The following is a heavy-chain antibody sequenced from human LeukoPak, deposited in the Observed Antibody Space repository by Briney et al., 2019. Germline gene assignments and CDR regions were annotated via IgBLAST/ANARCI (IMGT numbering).Heavy chain of an antibody. CDR1: GGSISNYY. CDR3: ARDLGWWYFDY. V-gene: IGHV4-4*07. D-gene: IGHD2-8*02. J-gene: IGHJ4*02. CDR2: IQTSGIT. Sequence: PSETLSLTCTVSGGSISNYYWNWIRQPAGKGLEWIGRIQTSGITNYNPSLKSRVTMSVDTSKNQFSLKVTSVTAADTAVYYCARDLGWWYFDYWGQGTLVNVSS.